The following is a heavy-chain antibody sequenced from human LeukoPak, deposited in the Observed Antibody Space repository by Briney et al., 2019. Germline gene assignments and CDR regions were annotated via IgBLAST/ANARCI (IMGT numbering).Heavy chain of an antibody. CDR3: ARDAGSSAWYSAY. D-gene: IGHD6-19*01. CDR2: LSISSGST. J-gene: IGHJ4*02. Sequence: PGGSLRLSCAASGFTFSSYAMSWVRQAPGKGLEWVSALSISSGSTYYADSVKGRFTISRDSSKNALFLQMNSLTAADTAVYYCARDAGSSAWYSAYWGQGTLVTVSS. V-gene: IGHV3-23*01. CDR1: GFTFSSYA.